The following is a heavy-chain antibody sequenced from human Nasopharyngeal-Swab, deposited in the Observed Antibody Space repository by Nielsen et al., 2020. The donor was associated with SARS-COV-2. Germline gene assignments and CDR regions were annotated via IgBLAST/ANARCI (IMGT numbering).Heavy chain of an antibody. V-gene: IGHV1-3*01. D-gene: IGHD6-19*01. Sequence: ASVKVSCKASGYTFTSYGISWVRQAPGQRLEWMGWINAGNGNTKYSQKFQGRVTITRDTSASTAYMELSSLRSEDTAVYYCARDGSGIAVAGTRFDPWGQGTLVTVSS. CDR1: GYTFTSYG. CDR3: ARDGSGIAVAGTRFDP. J-gene: IGHJ5*02. CDR2: INAGNGNT.